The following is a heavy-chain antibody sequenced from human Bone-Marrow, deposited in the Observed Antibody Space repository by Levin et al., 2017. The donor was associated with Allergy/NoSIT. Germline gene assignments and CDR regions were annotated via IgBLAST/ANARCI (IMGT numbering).Heavy chain of an antibody. CDR1: GLTVSDNY. V-gene: IGHV3-53*01. Sequence: PGGSLRLSCAASGLTVSDNYMTWVRQAPGKGLEWVSVIYPGGTTVYADSVKGRFTISRDHSQNTLFLQMNSLRAEDTAVYYCVRETNFFDTSGFWSYQFDHWGQGLLVTVSS. J-gene: IGHJ4*02. D-gene: IGHD3-22*01. CDR2: IYPGGTT. CDR3: VRETNFFDTSGFWSYQFDH.